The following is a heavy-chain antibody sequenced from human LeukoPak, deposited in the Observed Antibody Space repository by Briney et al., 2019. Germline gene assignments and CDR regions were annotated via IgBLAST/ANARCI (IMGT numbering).Heavy chain of an antibody. Sequence: GASVKVSFKASGYTFTVYYMHWVGQAPGQGREWMGWFNPNSGDTEYAQKFQGRVTVTRDTSISTAYMELSRLRSDDTAVYYCARDGFYDRSGYYWNAFDFWGQGTVVTVSS. CDR3: ARDGFYDRSGYYWNAFDF. V-gene: IGHV1-2*02. CDR2: FNPNSGDT. CDR1: GYTFTVYY. D-gene: IGHD3-22*01. J-gene: IGHJ3*01.